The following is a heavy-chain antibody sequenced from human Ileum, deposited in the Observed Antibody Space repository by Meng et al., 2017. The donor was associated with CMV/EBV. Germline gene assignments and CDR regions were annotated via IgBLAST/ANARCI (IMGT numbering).Heavy chain of an antibody. J-gene: IGHJ4*02. CDR1: GFTFNGYW. CDR2: IRQDGNEK. Sequence: GGSLRLSCVASGFTFNGYWMTWVRQAPGKGLEWVANIRQDGNEKKYVDSVKGRFTISRDNAKSSLFLQMNSLRVEDTAVYFCATVAATELDYWGRGTLVTVSS. CDR3: ATVAATELDY. V-gene: IGHV3-7*01.